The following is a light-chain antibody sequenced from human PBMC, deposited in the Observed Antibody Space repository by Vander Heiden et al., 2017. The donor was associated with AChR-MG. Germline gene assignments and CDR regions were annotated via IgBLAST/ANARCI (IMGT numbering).Light chain of an antibody. CDR1: SSDVGGYIY. V-gene: IGLV2-14*03. CDR3: TSYTSSSTRV. J-gene: IGLJ2*01. Sequence: QSDLTQPDSVSGSPGQSITISCTGNSSDVGGYIYVSWYQQYPGKAPKLLIFDVSTRPSGVSTRFSGSKSGNTASLTISGLQPEDEADYYCTSYTSSSTRVFGGGTKVTVL. CDR2: DVS.